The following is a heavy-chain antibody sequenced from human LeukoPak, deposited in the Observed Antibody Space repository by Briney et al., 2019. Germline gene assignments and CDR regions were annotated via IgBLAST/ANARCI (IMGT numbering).Heavy chain of an antibody. CDR1: GYTFTNYY. V-gene: IGHV1-46*01. J-gene: IGHJ4*02. CDR2: INPGGRST. D-gene: IGHD4-17*01. CDR3: ARAQNYGDYGDY. Sequence: EASVKVSCKASGYTFTNYYIHWVRQAPGQGLEWMGIINPGGRSTSYAQKFQGRVTMTRDTSTSTVYMELSSLRSEDTAVYYCARAQNYGDYGDYWGQGTLVTVSS.